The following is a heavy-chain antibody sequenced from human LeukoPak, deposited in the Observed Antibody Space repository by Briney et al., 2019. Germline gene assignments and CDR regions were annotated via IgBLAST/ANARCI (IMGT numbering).Heavy chain of an antibody. V-gene: IGHV4-30-2*01. CDR3: ARGIADWQWLSFDY. J-gene: IGHJ4*02. CDR1: GASISSGGYS. D-gene: IGHD6-19*01. CDR2: IYHSGST. Sequence: PSETLSLTCAVSGASISSGGYSWNWLRQPPGKGLEWIVCIYHSGSTYYNPSLKSRFTMSVDRSKNQFSLKLNSVTAADTAVYYCARGIADWQWLSFDYWGQGTLVTVSS.